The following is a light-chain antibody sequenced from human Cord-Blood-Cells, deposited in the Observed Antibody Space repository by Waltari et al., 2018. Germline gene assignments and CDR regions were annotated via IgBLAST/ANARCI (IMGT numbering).Light chain of an antibody. CDR2: EVS. V-gene: IGLV2-8*01. CDR3: SSYAGSNNLL. J-gene: IGLJ2*01. Sequence: QSALTQPPSASGSPGQSVPLPCTGTSSAVGGYNYVYWYQQHPGKAPTLMIYEVSKRPSRVPDRFSGSKSGHTASLTVSGPQAEDEADYYCSSYAGSNNLLFGGGTKLTVL. CDR1: SSAVGGYNY.